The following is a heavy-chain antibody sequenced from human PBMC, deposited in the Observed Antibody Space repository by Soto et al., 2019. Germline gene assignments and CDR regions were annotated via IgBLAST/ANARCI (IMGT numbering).Heavy chain of an antibody. CDR3: ARDKFGDSSGYYDYGMDV. V-gene: IGHV3-66*01. CDR2: IYSGGST. Sequence: EVQLVESGGVLAQPGGSLRLSCAASGFTFSSYDMNWVRQAPGKGLEWVSVIYSGGSTYYADSVKGRFTISRDNSKNTLYLQMNSLRAEDTAVYYCARDKFGDSSGYYDYGMDVWGQGTTVTVSS. J-gene: IGHJ6*02. CDR1: GFTFSSYD. D-gene: IGHD3-22*01.